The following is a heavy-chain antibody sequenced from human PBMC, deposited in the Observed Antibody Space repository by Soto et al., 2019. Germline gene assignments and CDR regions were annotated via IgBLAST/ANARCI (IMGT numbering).Heavy chain of an antibody. J-gene: IGHJ5*02. CDR2: ISYDGSNK. D-gene: IGHD2-2*03. V-gene: IGHV3-30-3*01. CDR1: GFTFSSYA. CDR3: ARDRPFGYCSSTSCYGSLSP. Sequence: TGGSLRLSWAASGFTFSSYAMHWVRQAPGKGLEWVAVISYDGSNKYYADSVKGRFTISRDNSKNTLYLQMNSLRAEDTAVYYCARDRPFGYCSSTSCYGSLSPWGQGTLVTVSS.